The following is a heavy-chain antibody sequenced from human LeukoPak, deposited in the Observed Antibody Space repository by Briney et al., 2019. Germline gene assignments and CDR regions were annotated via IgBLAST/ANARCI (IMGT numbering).Heavy chain of an antibody. CDR1: GNTFTNNG. CDR3: ASLGIQLWERLFDY. D-gene: IGHD5-18*01. V-gene: IGHV1-18*01. CDR2: ISAYNGNT. Sequence: ASVKVSCKASGNTFTNNGISWGRQAPGQGLEWMGWISAYNGNTNYAQKVQGKVTMTTDTSTSTAYMELRSLRSDDTAVYYCASLGIQLWERLFDYWGQGTLVTVSS. J-gene: IGHJ4*02.